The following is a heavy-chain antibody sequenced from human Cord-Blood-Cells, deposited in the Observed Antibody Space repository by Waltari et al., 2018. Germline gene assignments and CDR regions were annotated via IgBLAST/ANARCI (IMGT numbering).Heavy chain of an antibody. CDR3: ARRDNWGDAFDI. J-gene: IGHJ3*02. CDR2: IYYSGST. V-gene: IGHV4-39*01. Sequence: QLQLQESGPGLVKPSETLSLTCTVSGGSISSSSYYWGWIRQPPGKGLEWIGSIYYSGSTYYNPSLKSRVTISVDTSKNQFSLKLSSVTAADTAVYYCARRDNWGDAFDIWGQGTMVTVSS. CDR1: GGSISSSSYY. D-gene: IGHD7-27*01.